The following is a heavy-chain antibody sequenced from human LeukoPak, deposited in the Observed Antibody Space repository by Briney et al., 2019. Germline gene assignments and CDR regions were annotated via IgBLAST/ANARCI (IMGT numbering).Heavy chain of an antibody. CDR3: ARDLGGIAAAYFDH. CDR2: IIPIFGTA. D-gene: IGHD6-13*01. V-gene: IGHV1-69*01. Sequence: SVKVSCKASGGTFSSYAISWVRQAPGQGLEWMGGIIPIFGTANYAQKFQGRVTITADESTSTAYMELSSLRSEDTAVYYCARDLGGIAAAYFDHWGQGTLVTVSS. CDR1: GGTFSSYA. J-gene: IGHJ4*02.